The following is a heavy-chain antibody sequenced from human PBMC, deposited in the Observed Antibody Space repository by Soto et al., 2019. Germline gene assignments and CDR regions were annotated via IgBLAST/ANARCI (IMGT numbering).Heavy chain of an antibody. D-gene: IGHD2-2*01. CDR3: ARDRDLAVPAAVVYFDS. V-gene: IGHV3-7*01. Sequence: GGSLRRSCAASGFSISYYLMSWVRQAPGKGLEWVANIKLDGSDKYYVDSVNGRFTISRDNAKNSLYLQMNSLRADDTAVYYCARDRDLAVPAAVVYFDSWGQGTLVTVSS. J-gene: IGHJ4*02. CDR1: GFSISYYL. CDR2: IKLDGSDK.